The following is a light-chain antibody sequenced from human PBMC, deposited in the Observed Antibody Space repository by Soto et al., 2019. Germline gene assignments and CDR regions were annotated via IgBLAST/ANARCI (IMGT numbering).Light chain of an antibody. V-gene: IGLV1-44*01. J-gene: IGLJ2*01. Sequence: QSVLTQPPSASGTPGQRVTISCSGSSSNIGSNTVNWYQQLPGTASKLLIYSNNKRPSGVPDRISGSKSGTSASLAISGLQCGDEADYYCAAWDDSLNGPGVVFGGGTKLTVL. CDR1: SSNIGSNT. CDR2: SNN. CDR3: AAWDDSLNGPGVV.